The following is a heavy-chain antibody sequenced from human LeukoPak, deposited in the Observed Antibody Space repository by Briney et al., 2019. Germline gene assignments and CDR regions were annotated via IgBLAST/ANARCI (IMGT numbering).Heavy chain of an antibody. V-gene: IGHV4-31*03. CDR1: GGSISSGGYY. Sequence: PSETLSLTCTVSGGSISSGGYYWSWIRQHPGKGLEWIGYIYYSGSTYYNPSLKSRVTISVDTSKNQFSLKLSSVTAADTAVYYCASLYMVRGVMRDYWGQGTLVTVSS. D-gene: IGHD3-10*01. CDR2: IYYSGST. J-gene: IGHJ4*02. CDR3: ASLYMVRGVMRDY.